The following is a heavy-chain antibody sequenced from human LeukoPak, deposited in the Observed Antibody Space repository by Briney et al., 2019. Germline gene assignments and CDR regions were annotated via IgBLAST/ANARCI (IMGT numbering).Heavy chain of an antibody. Sequence: ASVKVSCKASGYTFTSYDINWVRQATGQGLEWMGWMNPNSGNTGYAQKFQGRVTMTRNTSISTAYMELSSLRSEDTAVYYCARDDASYTAAAFHPPPWFDPWAREPWSPSPQ. CDR2: MNPNSGNT. CDR1: GYTFTSYD. V-gene: IGHV1-8*01. D-gene: IGHD6-13*01. CDR3: ARDDASYTAAAFHPPPWFDP. J-gene: IGHJ5*02.